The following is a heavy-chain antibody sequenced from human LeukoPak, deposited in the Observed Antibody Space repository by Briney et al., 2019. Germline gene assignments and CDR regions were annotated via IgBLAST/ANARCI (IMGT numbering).Heavy chain of an antibody. Sequence: GGSLRLSCAASGFTFSSYSMNWVRQAPGKGLEWVSYISSSSSTIYYADSVKGRFTISRDNSKNTLYLQMNSLRAEDTAVYYCARDFLGGGDCYWGQGTLVTVSS. CDR3: ARDFLGGGDCY. CDR1: GFTFSSYS. CDR2: ISSSSSTI. J-gene: IGHJ4*02. D-gene: IGHD2-21*02. V-gene: IGHV3-48*01.